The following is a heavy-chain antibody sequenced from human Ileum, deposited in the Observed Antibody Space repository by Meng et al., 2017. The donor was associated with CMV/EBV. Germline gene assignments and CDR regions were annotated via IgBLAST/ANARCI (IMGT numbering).Heavy chain of an antibody. CDR1: GSISRCHC. J-gene: IGHJ4*02. D-gene: IGHD4-17*01. CDR2: INADGSSI. CDR3: TRGVNAAYGLFDY. V-gene: IGHV3-74*01. Sequence: GSISRCHCWHWLRQAPGQGLVWVSRINADGSSIHYADSVKCRLTISRDNAKNPLYLQMSSLSTEDTAVYYCTRGVNAAYGLFDYWGQGALVTVSS.